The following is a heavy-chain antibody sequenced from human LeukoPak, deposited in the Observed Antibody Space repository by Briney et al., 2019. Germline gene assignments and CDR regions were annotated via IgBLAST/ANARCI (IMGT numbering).Heavy chain of an antibody. CDR2: ISSSGSTR. D-gene: IGHD3-10*01. CDR1: GFTFRSFE. CDR3: ARVTGPQRGSGMDV. Sequence: PGGSLRLSCAASGFTFRSFEMNWVRQAPGKGLEWLSYISSSGSTRYYADSVKGRFTISRDNAKNSLCLQMNSLRVEDTAVYYCARVTGPQRGSGMDVWGRGTTVTVSS. V-gene: IGHV3-48*03. J-gene: IGHJ6*04.